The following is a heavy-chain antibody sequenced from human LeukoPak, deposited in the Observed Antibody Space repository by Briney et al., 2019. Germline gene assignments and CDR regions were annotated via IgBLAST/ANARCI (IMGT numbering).Heavy chain of an antibody. CDR2: MKNYGGGWTT. D-gene: IGHD3/OR15-3a*01. CDR1: GLTFSAAW. CDR3: ARQTTCGFWTMDS. V-gene: IGHV3-15*01. Sequence: GRSLRLSCVVSGLTFSAAWMNWVRQAPGKGLEGVGRMKNYGGGWTTDYAAPVKGRFTISRDDSKNTLYLQMNSLMTEDTAMYYCARQTTCGFWTMDSWGQGTLVTVSS. J-gene: IGHJ4*02.